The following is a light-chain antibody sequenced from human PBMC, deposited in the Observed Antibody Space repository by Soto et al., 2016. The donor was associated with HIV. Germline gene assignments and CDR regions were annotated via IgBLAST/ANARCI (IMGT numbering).Light chain of an antibody. V-gene: IGKV1-5*03. CDR1: QTIGSW. CDR2: KAS. CDR3: QQYDTYPWT. J-gene: IGKJ1*01. Sequence: DIQMTQSPSTLSASVGDRVTITCRASQTIGSWLAWYQQKPGKAPKLLIYKASSLESGVPSRFSGSGSGTEFTLTISSLQPDDFATYYCQQYDTYPWTFGQGTKVKSN.